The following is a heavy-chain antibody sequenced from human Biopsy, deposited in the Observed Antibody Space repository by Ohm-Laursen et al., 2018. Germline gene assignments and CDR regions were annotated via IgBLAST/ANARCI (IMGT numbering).Heavy chain of an antibody. CDR2: ISHTGYT. J-gene: IGHJ1*01. Sequence: GTLSLTCAVSGGSFTGHYWTWIRQPPGKGLEWIGHISHTGYTSYKPSLKSRVTISLDTSRKHFSLRLTSLAAADTAVYYCARGSNEYGGLYFPHWGQGTLVTVSS. V-gene: IGHV4-59*11. CDR1: GGSFTGHY. D-gene: IGHD4-23*01. CDR3: ARGSNEYGGLYFPH.